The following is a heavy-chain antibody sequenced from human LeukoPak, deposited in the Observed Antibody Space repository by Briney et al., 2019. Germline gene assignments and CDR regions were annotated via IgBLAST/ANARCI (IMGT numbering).Heavy chain of an antibody. J-gene: IGHJ6*02. D-gene: IGHD6-19*01. CDR3: AREVVAVAGTVYYYGMDV. CDR2: IKQDGSEK. CDR1: GFTFSSYW. Sequence: GGSLRLSCAASGFTFSSYWMSWVRQAPGKGLEWVANIKQDGSEKYYVDSVKGRFTISRDNAKNSLYLQMNSLRAEDTAVYYCAREVVAVAGTVYYYGMDVWGQGTTVTVSS. V-gene: IGHV3-7*01.